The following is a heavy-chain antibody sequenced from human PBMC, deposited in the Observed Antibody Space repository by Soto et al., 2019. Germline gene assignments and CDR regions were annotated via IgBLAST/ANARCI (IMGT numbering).Heavy chain of an antibody. CDR1: GFPFSSYG. V-gene: IGHV3-30*18. J-gene: IGHJ6*03. D-gene: IGHD2-15*01. Sequence: PGGSLRLSCAASGFPFSSYGMHWVRQAPGKGLEWVAVISYDGSNKYYADSVKGRFTISRDNSKNTLYLQMNSLRAEDTAVYYCAKGHCSGGSCSHYYYYYYYYMDVWGKGTTVTVSS. CDR3: AKGHCSGGSCSHYYYYYYYYMDV. CDR2: ISYDGSNK.